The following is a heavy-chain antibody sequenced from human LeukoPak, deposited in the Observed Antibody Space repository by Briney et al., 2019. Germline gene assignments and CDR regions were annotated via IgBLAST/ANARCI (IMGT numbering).Heavy chain of an antibody. J-gene: IGHJ4*02. Sequence: SETLSLTCSVSGGSISSSSYYWGWIRQPPGKGLEWIGSVHDTGSTFYNPSLNSRVTISLDTSKNQFSLKLSSVTAADTAVYYCAREATSYSYYLDYWGQGSLVTVSS. V-gene: IGHV4-39*07. CDR3: AREATSYSYYLDY. CDR1: GGSISSSSYY. CDR2: VHDTGST. D-gene: IGHD4-11*01.